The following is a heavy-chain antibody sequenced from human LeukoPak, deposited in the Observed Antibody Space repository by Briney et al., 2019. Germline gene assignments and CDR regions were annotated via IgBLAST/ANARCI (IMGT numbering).Heavy chain of an antibody. CDR2: IYYSGST. Sequence: PSETLSLTCTVSGGSISSSSYYWGWIRQPPGKGLEWIGSIYYSGSTYYNPSLKSRVTISVDTSKNQSSLKLSSETAADTAVYYCARERQQLVPGYYYYGMDVWGQGTTVTVSS. CDR1: GGSISSSSYY. D-gene: IGHD6-13*01. V-gene: IGHV4-39*02. J-gene: IGHJ6*02. CDR3: ARERQQLVPGYYYYGMDV.